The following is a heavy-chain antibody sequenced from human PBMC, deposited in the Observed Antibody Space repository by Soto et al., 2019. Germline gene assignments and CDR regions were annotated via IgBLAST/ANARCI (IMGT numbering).Heavy chain of an antibody. J-gene: IGHJ4*02. CDR1: GFTFDDYA. Sequence: VQLVESGGGLVQPGRSLRLSCAASGFTFDDYAMHWVRQAPGRGLEWVSAISYNSGSVGYAGSVEGRFTISRDNAKNSLYLYIDDLRPEDTALYYCANDRFRLLWFGQISNYFDSWGQGTLVTVSS. V-gene: IGHV3-9*01. CDR3: ANDRFRLLWFGQISNYFDS. D-gene: IGHD3-10*01. CDR2: ISYNSGSV.